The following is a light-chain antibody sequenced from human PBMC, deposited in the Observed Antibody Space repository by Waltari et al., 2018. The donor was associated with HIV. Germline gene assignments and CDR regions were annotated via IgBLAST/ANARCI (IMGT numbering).Light chain of an antibody. J-gene: IGKJ2*01. CDR1: QSIRSN. CDR2: GAS. V-gene: IGKV3-15*01. Sequence: EIVMTQSPATLSVYTGERATLSCRASQSIRSNLAWYQQKPGQAPRLLIYGASTRATGIPVSFSCSGSGTEFTLTFSSLQSEDFAVYYCQQYNNWPPYTFGQGTKLEIK. CDR3: QQYNNWPPYT.